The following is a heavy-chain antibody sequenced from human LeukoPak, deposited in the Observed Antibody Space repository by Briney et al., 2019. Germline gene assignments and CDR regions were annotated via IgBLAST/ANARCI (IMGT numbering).Heavy chain of an antibody. Sequence: GGSLRLSCAASGFTVSSNYMSWVRQAPGKGLEWVSVIYSGGSTYYADSVKGRFTISRDNSKNTLYLQMNSLRAEDTAVYYCVPGDPDYAIDYWGQGTLVTVSS. CDR3: VPGDPDYAIDY. D-gene: IGHD4-17*01. J-gene: IGHJ4*02. CDR2: IYSGGST. CDR1: GFTVSSNY. V-gene: IGHV3-66*01.